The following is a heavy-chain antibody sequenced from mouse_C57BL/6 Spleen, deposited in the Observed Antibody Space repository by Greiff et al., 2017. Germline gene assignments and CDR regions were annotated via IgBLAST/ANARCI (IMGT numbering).Heavy chain of an antibody. V-gene: IGHV1-82*01. D-gene: IGHD2-5*01. CDR3: EAYYSNYFDY. CDR2: IYPGDGDT. J-gene: IGHJ2*01. CDR1: GYAFSSSW. Sequence: VQLQQSGPELVKPGASVKISCKASGYAFSSSWMHWVKQRPGKGLEWIGRIYPGDGDTNYNGKFKGKATLTADKSSSTAYMQLSSLTSEDSAVYFCEAYYSNYFDYWGQGTTLTVSS.